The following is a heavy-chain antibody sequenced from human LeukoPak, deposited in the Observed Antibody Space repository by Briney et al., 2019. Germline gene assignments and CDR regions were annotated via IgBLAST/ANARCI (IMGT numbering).Heavy chain of an antibody. J-gene: IGHJ4*02. Sequence: GGSLRLSCAASGVVYRSYWTSGVRQSPGKGLEWVANIKQDGSEKYYVDSVKGRFTISRDNAKSSLYLQMNSLRAEDTAVYYCASTSRYCRSTTCYTFDCWGQGALVTVSS. D-gene: IGHD2-2*01. V-gene: IGHV3-7*01. CDR2: IKQDGSEK. CDR3: ASTSRYCRSTTCYTFDC. CDR1: GVVYRSYW.